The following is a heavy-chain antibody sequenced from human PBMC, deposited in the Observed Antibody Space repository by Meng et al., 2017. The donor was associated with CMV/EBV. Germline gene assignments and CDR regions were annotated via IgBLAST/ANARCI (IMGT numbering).Heavy chain of an antibody. D-gene: IGHD2-2*01. V-gene: IGHV3-21*04. CDR1: GFTFNTYT. Sequence: GESLKISCAASGFTFNTYTMNWVRQAPGKGLEWVSSISATGTSIYYADSVKGRFTISRDNAKNSVFLQMNSLGAEDTAMNYCARAAVFEKIVVVPTAIGSWGRGTLVTVSS. CDR3: ARAAVFEKIVVVPTAIGS. CDR2: ISATGTSI. J-gene: IGHJ5*01.